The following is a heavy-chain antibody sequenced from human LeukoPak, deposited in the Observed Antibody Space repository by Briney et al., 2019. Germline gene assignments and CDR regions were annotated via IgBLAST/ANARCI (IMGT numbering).Heavy chain of an antibody. CDR1: VFTFSRYS. CDR3: AKVKDTSGSRFDY. CDR2: ITGTGGNI. D-gene: IGHD3-22*01. Sequence: GVPLRLSCAASVFTFSRYSMNWVRQAPGKGRVGVSYITGTGGNILYRLCVEGRLPIYRDYSKNTLYLKMKSQRHEDTAVYYCAKVKDTSGSRFDYWGQGTLVTVSS. V-gene: IGHV3-21*01. J-gene: IGHJ4*02.